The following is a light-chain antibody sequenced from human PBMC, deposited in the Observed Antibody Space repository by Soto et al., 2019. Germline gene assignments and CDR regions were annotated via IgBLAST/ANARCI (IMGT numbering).Light chain of an antibody. Sequence: QSALTQPRSVSGSPGQSVTISCSGTSSDVGGYNYVSWYQQYPGAAPKLMIYDVTMRPSGVPYRFSGSKSGNTASLTISGPQAEHEADYYCCSYAGSYTFYVFGGGTKLTVL. CDR2: DVT. V-gene: IGLV2-11*01. CDR3: CSYAGSYTFYV. CDR1: SSDVGGYNY. J-gene: IGLJ1*01.